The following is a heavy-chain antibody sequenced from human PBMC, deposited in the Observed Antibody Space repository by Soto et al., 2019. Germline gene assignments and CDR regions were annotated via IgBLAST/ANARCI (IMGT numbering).Heavy chain of an antibody. V-gene: IGHV3-30*18. CDR2: ISYDGSNK. Sequence: QVQLVESGGGVVQPGRSLRLSCAASGFTFSSYGMHWVRQAPGKGLEWVAVISYDGSNKYYADSVKGRFTISRDNSKNTLYLQMNSVRAEDTAVYYCAKDCRGAWGSYGSGSYYNVLYYYYGMDVWGQGTTVTVSS. CDR3: AKDCRGAWGSYGSGSYYNVLYYYYGMDV. D-gene: IGHD3-10*01. J-gene: IGHJ6*02. CDR1: GFTFSSYG.